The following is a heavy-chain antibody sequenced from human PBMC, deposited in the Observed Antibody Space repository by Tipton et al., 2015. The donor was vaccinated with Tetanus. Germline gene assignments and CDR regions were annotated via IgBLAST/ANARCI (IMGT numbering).Heavy chain of an antibody. CDR3: ARHPPPYYYGSGSYLDY. J-gene: IGHJ4*02. V-gene: IGHV4-39*01. D-gene: IGHD3-10*01. CDR1: GDSVSRSSHY. Sequence: TLSLTCAVSGDSVSRSSHYWTWIRQPPGKALEWIGSIYYSGSTFYHPSLQSRVTISVDTSKNQFSLRLSSVTAADTAVYFCARHPPPYYYGSGSYLDYWGQGTPVTVSS. CDR2: IYYSGST.